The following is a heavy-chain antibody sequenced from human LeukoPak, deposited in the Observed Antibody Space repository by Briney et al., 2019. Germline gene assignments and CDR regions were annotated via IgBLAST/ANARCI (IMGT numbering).Heavy chain of an antibody. CDR2: INPSGGST. V-gene: IGHV1-46*01. CDR3: ARDEGESGNYLGAIVDP. D-gene: IGHD1-26*01. CDR1: GYTFTNYY. J-gene: IGHJ5*02. Sequence: GASVKVSCKASGYTFTNYYMHWVRQAPGQGLEWMGIINPSGGSTSYAQKFQGRVSMTRDMSTSTVYMELSSLRSEDTAVYYCARDEGESGNYLGAIVDPWGQGTLVTVSS.